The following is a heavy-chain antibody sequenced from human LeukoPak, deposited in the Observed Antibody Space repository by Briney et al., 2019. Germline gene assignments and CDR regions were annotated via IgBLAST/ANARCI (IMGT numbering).Heavy chain of an antibody. D-gene: IGHD3-10*01. CDR1: GYSFTSYW. V-gene: IGHV5-51*01. CDR3: ARGRGSGSYPYYFDY. CDR2: IYPGDSDT. J-gene: IGHJ4*02. Sequence: GESLKISYKGSGYSFTSYWSGWVRQMPGKGLEWMGIIYPGDSDTRYSPSFQGQVTISAVKSISTAYLQWNSLKASDTAIYYCARGRGSGSYPYYFDYWGQGTLVTVSS.